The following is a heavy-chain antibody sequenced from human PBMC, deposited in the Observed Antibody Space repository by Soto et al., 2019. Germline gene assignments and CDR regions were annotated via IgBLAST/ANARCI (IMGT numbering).Heavy chain of an antibody. CDR3: ARGWLLPPRFVHNLKNWFDP. Sequence: ASVKVSCKASGYTFTNHAIHWVRQAPGQGLEWMGWINAGKGDTKYPQRFQGRVTMTRDTSTSTVYMELSSLRSEDTAVYYCARGWLLPPRFVHNLKNWFDPWGQGTLVTVS. CDR1: GYTFTNHA. J-gene: IGHJ5*02. CDR2: INAGKGDT. D-gene: IGHD3-22*01. V-gene: IGHV1-3*01.